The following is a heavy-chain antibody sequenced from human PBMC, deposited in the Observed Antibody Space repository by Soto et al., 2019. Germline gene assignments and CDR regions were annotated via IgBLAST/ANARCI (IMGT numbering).Heavy chain of an antibody. V-gene: IGHV4-61*01. CDR1: GGSVSSGSYY. D-gene: IGHD6-6*01. CDR2: IYYSGST. Sequence: SETLSLTCTVSGGSVSSGSYYWSWIRQPPGKGLEWIGYIYYSGSTNYNPSLKSRVTTSVDTSKNQFSLKLSSVTAADTAVYYCARTEARPGALYYYYYGMDVWGQGTTVTVSS. CDR3: ARTEARPGALYYYYYGMDV. J-gene: IGHJ6*02.